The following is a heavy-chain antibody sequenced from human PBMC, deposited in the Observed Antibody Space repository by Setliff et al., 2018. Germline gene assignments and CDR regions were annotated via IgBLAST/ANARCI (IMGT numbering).Heavy chain of an antibody. J-gene: IGHJ5*02. CDR2: INHRGTT. D-gene: IGHD3-22*01. Sequence: SETLSLTCAVYGGPFSGYYWNWIRQAPGKGLEWIGEINHRGTTSYTPSLKGRVTISVDTSKNLFSLKLSSVTAVDSAVYFCARGPRFDYESPTYRRRFDPWGQGTAGTVPQ. V-gene: IGHV4-34*01. CDR1: GGPFSGYY. CDR3: ARGPRFDYESPTYRRRFDP.